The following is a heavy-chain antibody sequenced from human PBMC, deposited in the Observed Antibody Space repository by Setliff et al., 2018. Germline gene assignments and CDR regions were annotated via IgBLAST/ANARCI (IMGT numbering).Heavy chain of an antibody. CDR3: ARHIAGYADGHYTATYPYYYMDV. J-gene: IGHJ6*03. Sequence: GESLKISCKASGYIFTNYWIGWVRQMPGKGLEWMGVIYPGDSDTRYSPSFQGQVTISADKSINTAYLQWSSLKASDTATYYCARHIAGYADGHYTATYPYYYMDVWGEGTTVTVSS. D-gene: IGHD4-17*01. CDR2: IYPGDSDT. V-gene: IGHV5-51*01. CDR1: GYIFTNYW.